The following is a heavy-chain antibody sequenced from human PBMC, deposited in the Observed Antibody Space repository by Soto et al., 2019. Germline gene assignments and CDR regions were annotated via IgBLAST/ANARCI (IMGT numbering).Heavy chain of an antibody. J-gene: IGHJ4*02. V-gene: IGHV4-59*01. CDR1: GDSISSYY. D-gene: IGHD3-22*01. CDR3: ARARYDSRGYPYYFDY. CDR2: LYYGRSA. Sequence: PSETLSLTCAVSGDSISSYYCMWIRQPPGKGLESIGYLYYGRSANYNPSLKSRVTLSVDTSTNQCSLTLSSMTAADTAVYYCARARYDSRGYPYYFDYWGKGTLVTVSS.